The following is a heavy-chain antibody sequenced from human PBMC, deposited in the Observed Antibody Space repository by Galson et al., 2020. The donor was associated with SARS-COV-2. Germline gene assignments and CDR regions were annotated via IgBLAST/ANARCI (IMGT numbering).Heavy chain of an antibody. V-gene: IGHV1-46*03. J-gene: IGHJ4*02. CDR1: GYTLSSYY. CDR3: ARGRVRGGD. Sequence: ASVKVSCKASGYTLSSYYMHWVRQAPGQGLEWMGIINPSGGSASYSHKFQGRITMTRDTSTSTVYMELNSLTSDDTAVYYCARGRVRGGDWGQGTLVIVSS. CDR2: INPSGGSA. D-gene: IGHD3-16*01.